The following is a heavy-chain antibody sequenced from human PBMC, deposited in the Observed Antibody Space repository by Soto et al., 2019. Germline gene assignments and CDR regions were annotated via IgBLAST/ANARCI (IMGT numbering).Heavy chain of an antibody. CDR1: GYSFTSYW. Sequence: PGESLKISCKGSGYSFTSYWISWVRQMPGKGLEWMGRIDPSDSYTNYSPSFQGHVTISADKSISTAYLQWSSLKASDTAMYYCARHPIVVVPVSLPYGMDVWGQGTTVPVSS. CDR3: ARHPIVVVPVSLPYGMDV. V-gene: IGHV5-10-1*01. J-gene: IGHJ6*02. D-gene: IGHD2-2*01. CDR2: IDPSDSYT.